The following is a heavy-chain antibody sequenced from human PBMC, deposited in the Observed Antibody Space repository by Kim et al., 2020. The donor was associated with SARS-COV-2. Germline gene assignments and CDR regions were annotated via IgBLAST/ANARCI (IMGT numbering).Heavy chain of an antibody. D-gene: IGHD3-16*02. Sequence: YDAESVKGRFTISRDNSKNTLYLQMNSLRAEDTAVYYCARDRRVNDAFDIWGQGTMVTVSS. J-gene: IGHJ3*02. CDR3: ARDRRVNDAFDI. V-gene: IGHV3-33*01.